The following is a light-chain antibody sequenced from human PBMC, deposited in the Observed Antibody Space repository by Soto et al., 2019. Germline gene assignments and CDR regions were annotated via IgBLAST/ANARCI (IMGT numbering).Light chain of an antibody. J-gene: IGLJ3*02. CDR1: WYNIGKNL. V-gene: IGLV1-47*01. CDR3: AVWDDSLRAWV. CDR2: MTN. Sequence: QSVLTQPPSASGTPGQTVTISCSGGWYNIGKNLGYWYQQLPGTAPKLLIYMTNQRPSGVPDRFSGSKSGSSASLAVSGLRSEDEAVYYCAVWDDSLRAWVFGGGTKLTVL.